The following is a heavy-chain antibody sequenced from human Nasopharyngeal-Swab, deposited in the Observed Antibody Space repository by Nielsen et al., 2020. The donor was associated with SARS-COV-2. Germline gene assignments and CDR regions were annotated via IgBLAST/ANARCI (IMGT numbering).Heavy chain of an antibody. CDR3: ARNTYYDFWSGYHYGMDV. D-gene: IGHD3-3*01. V-gene: IGHV3-30*03. J-gene: IGHJ6*02. CDR2: ISYDGSNK. Sequence: GESLQISCAASGFTFCSSGMLWGRQAPVKGLESVSAISYDGSNKYYADSVKGRFTISRDNSKNTLYLQMNSLRAEDTAVYYCARNTYYDFWSGYHYGMDVWGQGTTVTVSS. CDR1: GFTFCSSG.